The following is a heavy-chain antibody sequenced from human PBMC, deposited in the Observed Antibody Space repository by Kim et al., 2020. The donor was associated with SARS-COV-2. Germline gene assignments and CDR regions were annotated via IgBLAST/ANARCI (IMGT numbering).Heavy chain of an antibody. J-gene: IGHJ3*02. D-gene: IGHD5-18*01. Sequence: GESLKISCKGSGYSFTSYWIGWVRQMPGKGLEWMGIIYPGDSDTRYSPSFQGQVTISADKSISTAYLQWSSLKASDTAMYYCARQQGNTAHTGGAFDIWGQGTMVTVCS. V-gene: IGHV5-51*01. CDR2: IYPGDSDT. CDR1: GYSFTSYW. CDR3: ARQQGNTAHTGGAFDI.